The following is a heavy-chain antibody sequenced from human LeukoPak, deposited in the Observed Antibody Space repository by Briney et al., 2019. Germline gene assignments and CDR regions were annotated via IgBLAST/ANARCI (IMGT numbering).Heavy chain of an antibody. Sequence: GGSLRLSCAASGLTFSNYAMSWVRQAPGRGLEWLSAISGSADNTYYADSVKGLFTVSRDNSKNTLYLQMNSLRAEDTAVYYCATLVFDSSGYSYFDYWGPGTLVTVSS. CDR1: GLTFSNYA. J-gene: IGHJ4*02. V-gene: IGHV3-23*01. CDR2: ISGSADNT. D-gene: IGHD3-9*01. CDR3: ATLVFDSSGYSYFDY.